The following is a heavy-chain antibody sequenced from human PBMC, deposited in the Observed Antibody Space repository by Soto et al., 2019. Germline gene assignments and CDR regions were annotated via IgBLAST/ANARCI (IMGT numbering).Heavy chain of an antibody. CDR1: GLTFSSYG. J-gene: IGHJ1*01. CDR3: TTYGGDSGGFEYFKY. V-gene: IGHV3-23*01. Sequence: EVQLLESGGGLVQPGGSLRLSCAASGLTFSSYGMTWVRQAPGKGLEWVSAISGSGDTYNVDSLKCRFTISRDNSKSTLFLQMHRLRAEDTAVYYCTTYGGDSGGFEYFKYWGQGDLVTVSS. D-gene: IGHD2-21*02. CDR2: ISGSGDT.